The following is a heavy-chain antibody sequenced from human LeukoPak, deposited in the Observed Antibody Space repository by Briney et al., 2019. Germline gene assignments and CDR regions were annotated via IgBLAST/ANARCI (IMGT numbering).Heavy chain of an antibody. Sequence: SETLSLTCTVSGGSISSYYWSWIRQPPGKGLEWIGFIYYSGSANYNPSLRSRVTISVDTSKNQFSLKLTSVTAADTAVYYCARTGVVATSHFFDYWGHGTLVTVSS. CDR3: ARTGVVATSHFFDY. CDR1: GGSISSYY. V-gene: IGHV4-59*01. J-gene: IGHJ4*01. CDR2: IYYSGSA. D-gene: IGHD5-12*01.